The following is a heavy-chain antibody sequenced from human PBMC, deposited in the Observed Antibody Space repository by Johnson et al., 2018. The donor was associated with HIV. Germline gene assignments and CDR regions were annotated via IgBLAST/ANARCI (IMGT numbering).Heavy chain of an antibody. J-gene: IGHJ3*02. V-gene: IGHV3-30*18. CDR3: AKDAAAAALRAFDN. Sequence: QVQLVESGGGVVQPGRSLRLSCAASGFTFSSYGMHWVRQAPGKGLEWVAVISYDGSNKYYADSVKGRFTISRDNSKNTLFLQMNRLRAEDTAVYYCAKDAAAAALRAFDNWGQGTMVTVSS. D-gene: IGHD6-13*01. CDR1: GFTFSSYG. CDR2: ISYDGSNK.